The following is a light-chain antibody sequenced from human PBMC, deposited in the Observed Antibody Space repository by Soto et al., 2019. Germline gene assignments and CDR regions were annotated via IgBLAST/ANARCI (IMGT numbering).Light chain of an antibody. J-gene: IGLJ1*01. CDR1: SSDVGGYNF. CDR3: SSYTGSSTRYV. Sequence: QSVLTQPASVSGSPGQSITISCTGTSSDVGGYNFVSWYQQYPGKAPKLMIYEVSNRPSGVSNRFSGSKSGNTASLTISGLQAEDESDYYCSSYTGSSTRYVFGTGTK. V-gene: IGLV2-14*01. CDR2: EVS.